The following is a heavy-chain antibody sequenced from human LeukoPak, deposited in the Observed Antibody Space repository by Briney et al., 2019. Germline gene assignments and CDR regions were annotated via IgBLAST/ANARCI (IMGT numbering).Heavy chain of an antibody. CDR1: GYTLTELS. CDR3: ATAGVGATGLHWFDP. J-gene: IGHJ5*02. CDR2: FDPEDGET. Sequence: ASVKVSCKVSGYTLTELSMHWVRQAPGKVLEWMGGFDPEDGETIYAQKFHGRVTMTEDTSTDTAYMELSSLRSEDTAVYYCATAGVGATGLHWFDPWGQGTLVTVSS. V-gene: IGHV1-24*01. D-gene: IGHD1-26*01.